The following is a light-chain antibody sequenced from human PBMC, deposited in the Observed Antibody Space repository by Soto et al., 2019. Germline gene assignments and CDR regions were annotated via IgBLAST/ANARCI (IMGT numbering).Light chain of an antibody. J-gene: IGKJ1*01. V-gene: IGKV3D-20*02. CDR1: QSVSSSY. CDR2: DAS. CDR3: QQSSNWPPTWT. Sequence: EIVLTQSPGTLSLSPGERATLSCRASQSVSSSYLAWYQQKPGQAPRLLIYDASSRPPGIPDRFSGSGSGTDFTLTISRLEPEDFAVYYCQQSSNWPPTWTFGQGTKVDIK.